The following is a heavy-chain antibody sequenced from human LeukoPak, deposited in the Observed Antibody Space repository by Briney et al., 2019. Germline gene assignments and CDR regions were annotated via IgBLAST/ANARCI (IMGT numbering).Heavy chain of an antibody. CDR3: ARWGGVQFDP. Sequence: ASVKVSCKASGYTFIDYYMNWVRQAPGQGLEWMGWINTNTGETSYAQKFQGRVTMTRDTSISTVYMELTSLTSDDTAVYYCARWGGVQFDPWGQGTLVTVSS. CDR1: GYTFIDYY. V-gene: IGHV1-2*02. J-gene: IGHJ5*02. D-gene: IGHD2-8*01. CDR2: INTNTGET.